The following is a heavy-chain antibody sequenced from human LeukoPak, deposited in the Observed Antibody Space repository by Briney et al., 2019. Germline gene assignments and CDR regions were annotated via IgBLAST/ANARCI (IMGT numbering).Heavy chain of an antibody. J-gene: IGHJ6*03. D-gene: IGHD6-19*01. CDR1: GGSISSSSYY. V-gene: IGHV4-39*07. CDR2: IYYSGST. CDR3: ARGAGQWLHYYYYVDV. Sequence: KPSETLSLTCTVSGGSISSSSYYWGWIRQPPGKGLEWIGSIYYSGSTYYNPSLKSRVTISVDTSKNQFSLKLSSVTAADTAVYYCARGAGQWLHYYYYVDVWGKGTTVTVSS.